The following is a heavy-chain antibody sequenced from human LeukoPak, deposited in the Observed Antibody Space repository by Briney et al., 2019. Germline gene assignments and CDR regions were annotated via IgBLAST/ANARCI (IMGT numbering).Heavy chain of an antibody. D-gene: IGHD3-16*01. J-gene: IGHJ5*02. V-gene: IGHV1-2*06. CDR2: INPNRGGT. CDR3: ARDYGNWFDP. Sequence: ASVKVSCKASGYTFTAYYMHWVRQAPGRGLEWMGRINPNRGGTNYAQKCQGSVTMTRDASISTGYMELSRLTSDDTAVYYCARDYGNWFDPWGQGTLVTVSS. CDR1: GYTFTAYY.